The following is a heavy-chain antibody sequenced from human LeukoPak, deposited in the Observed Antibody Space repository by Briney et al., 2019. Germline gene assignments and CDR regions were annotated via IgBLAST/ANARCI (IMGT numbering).Heavy chain of an antibody. D-gene: IGHD2-15*01. CDR1: GFTFSSYA. Sequence: GGSLRLSCAASGFTFSSYAMSWVRQAPGKGLEWVANIKQDGSEKYYVDSVKGRFTISRDNAKNSLYLQMNSLRAEDTAEYYCARDEVMAEYCSGGGGYYCYYYYMDVWGKGTTVTVSS. J-gene: IGHJ6*03. CDR2: IKQDGSEK. V-gene: IGHV3-7*01. CDR3: ARDEVMAEYCSGGGGYYCYYYYMDV.